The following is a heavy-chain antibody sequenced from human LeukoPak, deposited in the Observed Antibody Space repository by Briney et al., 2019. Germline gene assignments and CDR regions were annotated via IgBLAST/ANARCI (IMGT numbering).Heavy chain of an antibody. CDR3: AKRPPQQPFDH. V-gene: IGHV3-23*01. CDR2: ITFSGGGT. J-gene: IGHJ4*02. Sequence: QTGGSLRLSCAASGFTFSSYAMSWVRQTPGRGLEWVSAITFSGGGTYYADSVKGRFTISRDNSKNTLYLQMNSLRAEDTAVYYCAKRPPQQPFDHWGQGTLVTVSS. CDR1: GFTFSSYA. D-gene: IGHD6-13*01.